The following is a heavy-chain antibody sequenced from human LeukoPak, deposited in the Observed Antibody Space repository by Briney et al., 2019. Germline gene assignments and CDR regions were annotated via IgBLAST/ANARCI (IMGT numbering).Heavy chain of an antibody. CDR3: ARIPYCSGGSCYSGYWYFDL. CDR2: ISSSGSTI. J-gene: IGHJ2*01. Sequence: GGSLRLSCAASGFTFSDYYTSWIRQAPGKGLEWVSYISSSGSTIYYADSVKGRFTISRDNAKNSLYLQMNSLRAEDTAVYYCARIPYCSGGSCYSGYWYFDLWGRGTLVTVSS. CDR1: GFTFSDYY. V-gene: IGHV3-11*01. D-gene: IGHD2-15*01.